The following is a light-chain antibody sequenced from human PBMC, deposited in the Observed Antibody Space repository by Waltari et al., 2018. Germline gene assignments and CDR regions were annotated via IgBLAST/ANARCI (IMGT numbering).Light chain of an antibody. J-gene: IGLJ2*01. CDR3: QAWDSSTVV. CDR1: KLGDKY. CDR2: QDS. Sequence: SYELTQPPSVSVSPGQTASITCSGDKLGDKYACWYQQKSGQSPVLVMYQDSKGPSGIPERFSGSNSGNTATLTISGTQAMDEADYYCQAWDSSTVVFGGGTKLTVL. V-gene: IGLV3-1*01.